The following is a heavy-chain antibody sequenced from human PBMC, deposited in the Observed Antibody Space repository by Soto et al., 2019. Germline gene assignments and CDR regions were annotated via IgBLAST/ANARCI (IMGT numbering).Heavy chain of an antibody. J-gene: IGHJ4*02. CDR3: AKGRQLAVNYFDY. Sequence: EVQLLESGGGLVQPGGSLRLSCAASGFTFSSYAMSWVRQAPGKGLEWVSAISGSGGSTYYADSVKGRFTISRDNPKNTLYLQMNSLRAEDTAVYYCAKGRQLAVNYFDYWGQGTLVTVSS. CDR1: GFTFSSYA. CDR2: ISGSGGST. D-gene: IGHD6-13*01. V-gene: IGHV3-23*01.